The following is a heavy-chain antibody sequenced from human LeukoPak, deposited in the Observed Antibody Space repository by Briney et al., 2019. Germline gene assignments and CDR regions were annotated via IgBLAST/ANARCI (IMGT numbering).Heavy chain of an antibody. D-gene: IGHD4-23*01. V-gene: IGHV3-9*01. CDR1: GFTFDDYA. Sequence: GRSLRLSCAASGFTFDDYAMHWVRQAPGKGLEWVSGISWNSGSIGYADSVKGRFTISRDNAKNSLYLQMNSLGAEDTALYYCAKDISGGNSGGFDYWGQGTLVTVSS. J-gene: IGHJ4*02. CDR3: AKDISGGNSGGFDY. CDR2: ISWNSGSI.